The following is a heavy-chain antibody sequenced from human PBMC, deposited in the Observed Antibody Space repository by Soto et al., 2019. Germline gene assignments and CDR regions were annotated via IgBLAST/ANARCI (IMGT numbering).Heavy chain of an antibody. CDR2: NNPNSGGT. CDR3: AREASRGRYYYYGMDV. Sequence: GASVKVSCKASGYTFTGYYMHWVRQAPGQGLEWMGWNNPNSGGTNYAQKFQGWVTMTRDTSISTAYMELSRLRSDDTAVYYCAREASRGRYYYYGMDVWGQGTTVTVSS. CDR1: GYTFTGYY. D-gene: IGHD3-10*01. V-gene: IGHV1-2*04. J-gene: IGHJ6*02.